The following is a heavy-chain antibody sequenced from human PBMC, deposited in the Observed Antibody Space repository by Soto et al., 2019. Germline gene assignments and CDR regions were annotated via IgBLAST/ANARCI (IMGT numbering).Heavy chain of an antibody. CDR2: IYYSGIT. V-gene: IGHV4-39*01. J-gene: IGHJ4*02. CDR3: ARHGSN. CDR1: GVSISNSSYY. Sequence: SETLSLTCTVSGVSISNSSYYWGWIRRPPGKGLEWIGTIYYSGITYYNPSLKSRVTMSVDTSKNQFSLKLTSVTAADTAVYYCARHGSNWGPGPLGTVSS.